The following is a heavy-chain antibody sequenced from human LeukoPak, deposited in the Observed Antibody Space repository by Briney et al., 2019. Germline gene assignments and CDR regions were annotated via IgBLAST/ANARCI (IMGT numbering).Heavy chain of an antibody. V-gene: IGHV4-61*02. J-gene: IGHJ2*01. CDR3: AKRGGYWYFDL. CDR1: GCSISSGSYY. D-gene: IGHD3-10*01. CDR2: IYTSGST. Sequence: SETLSLTCTVSGCSISSGSYYWSWIRQPAGKGLEWIGRIYTSGSTNYNSSFKSRVTISVDTSKYQFSLKLSSVTAADTAVYYCAKRGGYWYFDLWGRGTLVTVSS.